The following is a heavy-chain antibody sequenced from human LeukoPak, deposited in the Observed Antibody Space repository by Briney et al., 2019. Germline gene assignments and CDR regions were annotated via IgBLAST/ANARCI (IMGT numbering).Heavy chain of an antibody. Sequence: SETLSLTCTVSGYFISSGYYWGWIRQPPGKGLEWIGSIYHSGSTYYNPSLKSRVTISVDTSKNQFSLKLSSVTAADTAVYYCARNIVKNWFDPWGQGTLVTVSS. D-gene: IGHD2/OR15-2a*01. V-gene: IGHV4-38-2*02. CDR1: GYFISSGYY. J-gene: IGHJ5*02. CDR2: IYHSGST. CDR3: ARNIVKNWFDP.